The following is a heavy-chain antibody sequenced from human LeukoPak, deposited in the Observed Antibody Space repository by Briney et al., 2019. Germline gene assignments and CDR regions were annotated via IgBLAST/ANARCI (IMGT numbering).Heavy chain of an antibody. CDR2: MNPNSGNT. CDR1: GYTFTSYD. D-gene: IGHD2-15*01. J-gene: IGHJ4*02. V-gene: IGHV1-8*01. Sequence: GASVKVSCKASGYTFTSYDINWVRQATGQGLEWMGWMNPNSGNTGYAQKFQGRVTMTRNTSISTAYMELSSPRSEDTAVYYCARGLLHYCSGGSCPVDYWGQGTLVTVSS. CDR3: ARGLLHYCSGGSCPVDY.